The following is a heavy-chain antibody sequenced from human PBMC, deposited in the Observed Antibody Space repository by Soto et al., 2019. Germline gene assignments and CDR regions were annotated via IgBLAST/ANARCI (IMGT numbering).Heavy chain of an antibody. Sequence: EVQLLESGGGLVQPGGSLRLSCVASGITFSSHTMAWVRQAPGKGLEWVSKIDPSGGSTYYADSVRGRFTISRDNSQNTLYLQMNSRRVDDTAVYYCAKEFYYFVDPWGQGTLVTVSS. CDR3: AKEFYYFVDP. J-gene: IGHJ5*02. D-gene: IGHD2-8*01. V-gene: IGHV3-23*01. CDR2: IDPSGGST. CDR1: GITFSSHT.